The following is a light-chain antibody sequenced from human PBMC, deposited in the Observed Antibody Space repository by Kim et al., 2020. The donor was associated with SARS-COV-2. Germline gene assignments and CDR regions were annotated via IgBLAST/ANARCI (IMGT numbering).Light chain of an antibody. J-gene: IGLJ2*01. V-gene: IGLV1-44*01. CDR1: TSNIGTNA. Sequence: GQRVTISCSGSTSNIGTNAVNWNQQLPGTAPKPLIYSNDHRPSGVPDRFSGSKSGTSASLAISGLQSEDEADYYCSAWDDSLNGVIFGGGTQLTVL. CDR3: SAWDDSLNGVI. CDR2: SND.